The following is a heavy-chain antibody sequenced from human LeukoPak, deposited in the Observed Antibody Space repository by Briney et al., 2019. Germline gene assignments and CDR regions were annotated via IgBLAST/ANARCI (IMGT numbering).Heavy chain of an antibody. V-gene: IGHV3-15*01. CDR2: IKSEDAGGTI. CDR1: GFTFSNAW. D-gene: IGHD3-16*01. Sequence: GGSLRLSCAGSGFTFSNAWLTWVRLAPGKGLEWVGRIKSEDAGGTIDYGAPVEGRFAISRDDSKRALYLDMNSLKTEDTAVYYCTGDGTFTFGRGFWGQGTLVTVSS. J-gene: IGHJ4*02. CDR3: TGDGTFTFGRGF.